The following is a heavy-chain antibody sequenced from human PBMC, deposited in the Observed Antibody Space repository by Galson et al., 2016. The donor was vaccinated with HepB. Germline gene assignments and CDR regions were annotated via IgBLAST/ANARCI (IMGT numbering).Heavy chain of an antibody. J-gene: IGHJ6*02. Sequence: SLRLSCAASGFTVSTNYMSWVRQAPGKGLEWVSVIYSSGSTYYADSVKGRFTFSRDNSKITLYLQMNSLRAEDTAVYYCARAWGNYGMDVWGQGTTVTVSS. CDR2: IYSSGST. D-gene: IGHD7-27*01. CDR1: GFTVSTNY. V-gene: IGHV3-53*01. CDR3: ARAWGNYGMDV.